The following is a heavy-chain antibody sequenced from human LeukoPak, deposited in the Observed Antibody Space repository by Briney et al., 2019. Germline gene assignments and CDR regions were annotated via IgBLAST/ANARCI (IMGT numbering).Heavy chain of an antibody. CDR2: IYYSGST. D-gene: IGHD1-26*01. Sequence: SETLSLTCTISGGSITSYYWSWIRQPPGKGLEWIGYIYYSGSTNYNPSLKSRVTISVDTSKNQFSLKLNSVTAADTAVYYCARGGGSYDFDYWGQGTLVTVSS. CDR3: ARGGGSYDFDY. CDR1: GGSITSYY. V-gene: IGHV4-59*01. J-gene: IGHJ4*02.